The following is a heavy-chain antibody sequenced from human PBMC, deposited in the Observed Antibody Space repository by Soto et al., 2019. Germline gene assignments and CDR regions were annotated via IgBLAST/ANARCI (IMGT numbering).Heavy chain of an antibody. CDR3: AGSPPPRRTTVTAY. V-gene: IGHV4-39*01. Sequence: PSETLSLTCTVSGGSISSSSYYWGWIRQPPGKGLEWIGSIYCSGSTYYNPSLKSRVTISVDTSKNQFSLKLSSVTAAATAVYYCAGSPPPRRTTVTAYWGQGTLVPVSS. J-gene: IGHJ4*02. D-gene: IGHD4-17*01. CDR1: GGSISSSSYY. CDR2: IYCSGST.